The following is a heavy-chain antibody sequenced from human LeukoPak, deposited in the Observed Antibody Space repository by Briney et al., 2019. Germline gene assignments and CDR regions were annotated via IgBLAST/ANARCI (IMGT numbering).Heavy chain of an antibody. CDR3: ASSYYDSSGYYYLLTLLY. V-gene: IGHV3-30*03. J-gene: IGHJ4*02. D-gene: IGHD3-22*01. Sequence: GGSLRLSCVASGFTFSSQGMHWVRQAPGKGLEWVAIMSQDGSNKYYADSVKGRFTISRDNSKNTLYLQMNSLRAEDTAVYYCASSYYDSSGYYYLLTLLYWGQGTPVTVSS. CDR2: MSQDGSNK. CDR1: GFTFSSQG.